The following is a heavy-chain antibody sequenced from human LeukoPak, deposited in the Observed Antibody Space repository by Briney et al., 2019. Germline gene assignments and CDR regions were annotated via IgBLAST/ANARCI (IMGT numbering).Heavy chain of an antibody. CDR2: ISAYNGNT. Sequence: ASVKVSCKASGYTFTSYGISWVRQAPGQGLEWMGWISAYNGNTNYAQKLQGRVTMTTDTSTSTAYMELSSLRSEDMAVYYCARDPLYNWNEPSINFDYWGQGTLVTVSS. CDR1: GYTFTSYG. D-gene: IGHD1-1*01. J-gene: IGHJ4*02. CDR3: ARDPLYNWNEPSINFDY. V-gene: IGHV1-18*03.